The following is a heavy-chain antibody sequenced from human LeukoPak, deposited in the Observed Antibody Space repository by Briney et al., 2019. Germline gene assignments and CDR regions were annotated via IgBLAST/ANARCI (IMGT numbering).Heavy chain of an antibody. J-gene: IGHJ4*02. CDR2: IIPIFGTA. D-gene: IGHD6-19*01. CDR3: ARHYGSGWEFDY. Sequence: ASVKVSCKASGGTFSSYAISWVRQAPGQGLEWMGGIIPIFGTANYAQKLQGRVTMTTDTSTSTAYMELRSLRSDDTAVYYCARHYGSGWEFDYWGQGTLVTVSS. V-gene: IGHV1-69*05. CDR1: GGTFSSYA.